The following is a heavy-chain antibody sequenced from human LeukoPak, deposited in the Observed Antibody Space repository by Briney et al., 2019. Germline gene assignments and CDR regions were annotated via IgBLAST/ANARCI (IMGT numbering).Heavy chain of an antibody. CDR3: ASHAHDYDSSGYFDS. CDR1: RLTFNSNA. J-gene: IGHJ4*02. Sequence: PGGSLRLSCVVSRLTFNSNAMYWVRQAPGKGLEWVSGISVSGGSEYYADSVKGRFSVSRDNSKHTVYMQMSSLRAEDTAVYFCASHAHDYDSSGYFDSWGQGALVTVSS. V-gene: IGHV3-23*01. D-gene: IGHD3-22*01. CDR2: ISVSGGSE.